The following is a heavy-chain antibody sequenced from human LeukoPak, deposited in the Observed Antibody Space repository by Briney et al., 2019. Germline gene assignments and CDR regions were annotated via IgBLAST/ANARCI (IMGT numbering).Heavy chain of an antibody. V-gene: IGHV3-21*04. Sequence: GGSLRLSCAASGFTFNTYSISWVRQAPGKGLEWVSSISSSSSYIYYADSVQGRFTISRDNSKNTLYLQMNSLSAEDTAVYYCAKDLSWFGGSLATFGYWGQGTLATVSS. CDR2: ISSSSSYI. CDR3: AKDLSWFGGSLATFGY. CDR1: GFTFNTYS. J-gene: IGHJ4*02. D-gene: IGHD3-10*01.